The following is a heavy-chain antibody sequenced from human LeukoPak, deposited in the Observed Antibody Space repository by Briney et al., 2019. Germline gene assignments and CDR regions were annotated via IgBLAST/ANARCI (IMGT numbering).Heavy chain of an antibody. J-gene: IGHJ3*02. CDR2: IWYDGSNK. V-gene: IGHV3-33*01. CDR3: ARDQEGVDYGDYNAFDI. Sequence: TGGSLRLSCAASGFTFSSYGMHWVRQAPGKGLEWVAVIWYDGSNKYYADSVKGRFTISRDSSKNTLYLQMNSLRAEDTAVYYCARDQEGVDYGDYNAFDIWGQGTMVTVSS. CDR1: GFTFSSYG. D-gene: IGHD4-17*01.